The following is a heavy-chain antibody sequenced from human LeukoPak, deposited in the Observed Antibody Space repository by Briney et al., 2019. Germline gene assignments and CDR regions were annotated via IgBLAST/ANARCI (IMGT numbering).Heavy chain of an antibody. CDR3: ARQKADSGYDSPLDS. J-gene: IGHJ4*02. V-gene: IGHV1-69*01. CDR1: GGTFSNYA. Sequence: GSSVKVSCKASGGTFSNYAINWERLAPGHGLEWMGGIIPIFGSTNYAQKFQGRVTITADDSTTTAYMELSSLRSEDTAVYYCARQKADSGYDSPLDSWGQGTLVTVSS. CDR2: IIPIFGST. D-gene: IGHD5-12*01.